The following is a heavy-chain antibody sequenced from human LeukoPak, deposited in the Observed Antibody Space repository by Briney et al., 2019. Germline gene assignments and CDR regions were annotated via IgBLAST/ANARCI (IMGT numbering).Heavy chain of an antibody. CDR2: ISNDGRKT. V-gene: IGHV3-30*09. CDR3: ASTAFVAASDY. D-gene: IGHD2-21*02. J-gene: IGHJ4*02. Sequence: GGSLRLSCAASGFTFSTYGMHWVRQAPGKGLEWVTVISNDGRKTYYADSVKGRFAISRDNAKNSLYLQMNSLRAEDTAVYYCASTAFVAASDYWGQGTLVTVSS. CDR1: GFTFSTYG.